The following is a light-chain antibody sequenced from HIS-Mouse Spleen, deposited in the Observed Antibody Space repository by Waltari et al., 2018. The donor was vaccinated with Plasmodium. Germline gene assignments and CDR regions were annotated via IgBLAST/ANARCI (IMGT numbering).Light chain of an antibody. J-gene: IGKJ2*01. CDR1: QSVSSSY. V-gene: IGKV3-20*01. CDR3: QQYGSSPYT. Sequence: EIVLTQSPGTLPLSPGERATLSCRASQSVSSSYLAWYQQKPGQAPRLLIYGATSRATGSPDRFSGSGSGTDFTLTISRLEPEDFAVYYCQQYGSSPYTFGQGTKLEIK. CDR2: GAT.